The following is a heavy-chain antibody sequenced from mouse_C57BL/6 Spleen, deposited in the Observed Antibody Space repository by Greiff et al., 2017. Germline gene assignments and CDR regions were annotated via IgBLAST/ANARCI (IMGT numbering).Heavy chain of an antibody. CDR1: GFTFSSYT. V-gene: IGHV5-9*01. CDR2: ISGGGGNT. J-gene: IGHJ3*01. CDR3: ARHYDYETWFAY. D-gene: IGHD2-4*01. Sequence: EVKVVESGGGLVKPGGSLKLSCAASGFTFSSYTMSWVRQTPEKRLEWVATISGGGGNTYYPDSVKGRFTISRDNAKNTLYLQMSSLRSEDTALYYCARHYDYETWFAYWGQGTLVTVSA.